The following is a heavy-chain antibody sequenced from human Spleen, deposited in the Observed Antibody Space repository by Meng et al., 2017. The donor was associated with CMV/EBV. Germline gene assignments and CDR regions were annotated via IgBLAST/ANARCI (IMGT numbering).Heavy chain of an antibody. V-gene: IGHV3-23*03. CDR1: GFTFSSYA. CDR2: IYSGGSST. J-gene: IGHJ3*02. D-gene: IGHD1-26*01. CDR3: AKGSATAFDI. Sequence: GESLKISCAASGFTFSSYAMSWVRQAPGKGLEWVSVIYSGGSSTYYADSVKGRFTISRDNSKNTLYLQMNSLRAEDTAVYYCAKGSATAFDIWGQGTMVTVSS.